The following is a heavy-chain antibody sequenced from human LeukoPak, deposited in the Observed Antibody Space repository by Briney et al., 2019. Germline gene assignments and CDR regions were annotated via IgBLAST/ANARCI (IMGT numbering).Heavy chain of an antibody. D-gene: IGHD4-17*01. CDR1: GCSVSELS. CDR2: FDSERGDT. J-gene: IGHJ5*01. V-gene: IGHV1-24*01. Sequence: ASVKVSCKVSGCSVSELSMHWVRQAPGKGLEWMGGFDSERGDTVYAQKFQGRVTMTEDTSTNTAYMDLSSLRSEDTAVYYCARDDSGTRRGWFEHWGQGTLVTVSS. CDR3: ARDDSGTRRGWFEH.